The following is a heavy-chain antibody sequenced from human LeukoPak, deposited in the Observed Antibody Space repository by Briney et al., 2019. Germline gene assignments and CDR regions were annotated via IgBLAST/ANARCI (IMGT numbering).Heavy chain of an antibody. D-gene: IGHD3-3*01. Sequence: ASVKVSCKASGGTFSSYAISWVRQAPGQGLEWMGWINPNSGGTNYAQKFQGRVTMTRDTSISTAYMELSRLRSDDTAVYYCARSYDFWSGLGDYWGQGTLVTVSS. V-gene: IGHV1-2*02. CDR2: INPNSGGT. J-gene: IGHJ4*02. CDR1: GGTFSSYA. CDR3: ARSYDFWSGLGDY.